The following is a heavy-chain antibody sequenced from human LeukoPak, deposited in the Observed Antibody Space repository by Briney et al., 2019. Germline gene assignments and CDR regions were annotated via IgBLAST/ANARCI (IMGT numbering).Heavy chain of an antibody. V-gene: IGHV3-48*04. Sequence: GGSLRLSCAVSGFSFSSDSMNWVRQAPAKGLEWVSYISSASSTIYYADSVRGRFTTSRDNAKNSLDLQMNSLKVEDTAVYYCATPAAGPGAEYSLYWGQGTLVIVSS. CDR1: GFSFSSDS. D-gene: IGHD6-13*01. CDR2: ISSASSTI. CDR3: ATPAAGPGAEYSLY. J-gene: IGHJ1*01.